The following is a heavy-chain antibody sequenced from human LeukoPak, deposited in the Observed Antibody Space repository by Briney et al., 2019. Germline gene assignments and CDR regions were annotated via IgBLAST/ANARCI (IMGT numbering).Heavy chain of an antibody. V-gene: IGHV4-34*01. J-gene: IGHJ5*02. Sequence: PSEALSLTCAVYGGSFSGYYWSWILQPPGKGLEWIGEINHSGSTNYNPSLKSRVTISVDTSKNQFSLKLSSVTAADTAVYYCARGLRGGQRWFDPWGQGTLVTVSS. D-gene: IGHD3-16*01. CDR3: ARGLRGGQRWFDP. CDR2: INHSGST. CDR1: GGSFSGYY.